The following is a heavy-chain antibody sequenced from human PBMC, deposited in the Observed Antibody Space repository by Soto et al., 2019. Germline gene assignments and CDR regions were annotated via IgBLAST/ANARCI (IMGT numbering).Heavy chain of an antibody. CDR2: IYWNDDK. V-gene: IGHV2-5*01. CDR3: AHSRSCITIFGVVTLPGFPMDV. CDR1: GFSLSTSGVG. D-gene: IGHD3-3*01. Sequence: GSGPTLVNPTQTLTLTCTFSGFSLSTSGVGVGWIRQPPGKALEWLALIYWNDDKRYSPSLKSRLTITKDTSKNQVVLTMTNMDPVDTATYYCAHSRSCITIFGVVTLPGFPMDVWGQGTTVTVSS. J-gene: IGHJ6*02.